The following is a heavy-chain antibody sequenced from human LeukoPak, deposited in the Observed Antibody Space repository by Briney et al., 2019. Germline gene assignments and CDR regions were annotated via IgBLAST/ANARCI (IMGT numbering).Heavy chain of an antibody. CDR2: INWNGGST. Sequence: GGSLRLSCAASGFTFDDYGMSWVRQAPGKGLEWVSGINWNGGSTGYADSVKGRFTISRDNAKNSLYLQMNSLRADDTAVYYCAKGGSSYSEMDYWGQGTLVTVSS. V-gene: IGHV3-20*04. CDR3: AKGGSSYSEMDY. J-gene: IGHJ4*02. CDR1: GFTFDDYG. D-gene: IGHD4-11*01.